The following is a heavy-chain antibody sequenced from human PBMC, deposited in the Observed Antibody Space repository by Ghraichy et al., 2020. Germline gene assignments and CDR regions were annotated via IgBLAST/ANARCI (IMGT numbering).Heavy chain of an antibody. CDR2: IYYSGTT. D-gene: IGHD3-22*01. CDR1: DDSISTYY. CDR3: ARDTYYDSSGYWYDTFDI. Sequence: GSLSLTCTVSDDSISTYYWSWIRQPPGKGLEWIGYIYYSGTTNYNPSLKSRVTISIDTSKNQFSLKLSSVTAADTAVYYCARDTYYDSSGYWYDTFDIWGQGTMVTVSS. J-gene: IGHJ3*02. V-gene: IGHV4-59*01.